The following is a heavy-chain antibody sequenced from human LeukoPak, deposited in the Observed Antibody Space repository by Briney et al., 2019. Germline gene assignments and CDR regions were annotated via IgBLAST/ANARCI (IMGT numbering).Heavy chain of an antibody. CDR1: GGSISSGGYS. CDR3: ARDVGPD. V-gene: IGHV4-30-2*01. D-gene: IGHD2-15*01. J-gene: IGHJ4*02. Sequence: PSETLSLTCAVSGGSISSGGYSWSWIRQPPGKGLEWIGYIYHSGSTYYNPSLKSRVTISVDRSKNQFSLKLSSVTAADTAVYYCARDVGPDWGQGTLVTVSS. CDR2: IYHSGST.